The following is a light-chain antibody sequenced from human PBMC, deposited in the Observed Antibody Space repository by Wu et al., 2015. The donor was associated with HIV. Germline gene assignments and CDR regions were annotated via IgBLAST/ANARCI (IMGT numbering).Light chain of an antibody. Sequence: DIQMTQSPSSVSASVGDRVTITCRASQDISRWLAWYQHKPGQAPRLLIYTASTLHSGVPSRFSGSGSGTDFTPTISSLQPEDFATYYCQHAKTYPLTFGPGTKVDIK. V-gene: IGKV1D-12*01. J-gene: IGKJ3*01. CDR2: TAS. CDR1: QDISRW. CDR3: QHAKTYPLT.